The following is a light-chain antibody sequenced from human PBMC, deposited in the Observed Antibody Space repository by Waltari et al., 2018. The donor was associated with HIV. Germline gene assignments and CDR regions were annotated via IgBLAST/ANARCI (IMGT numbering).Light chain of an antibody. V-gene: IGLV3-19*01. Sequence: SSELTQDPAVSVALGQTVRITCQGDSLRSYYASWYHQKPGQAPLLVIYDKNNRPSGIQERSAVSSSGDTASLSITGAQAEDEADYYCNSRDSIGDHLVFGGGTKRTVL. CDR2: DKN. CDR3: NSRDSIGDHLV. J-gene: IGLJ3*02. CDR1: SLRSYY.